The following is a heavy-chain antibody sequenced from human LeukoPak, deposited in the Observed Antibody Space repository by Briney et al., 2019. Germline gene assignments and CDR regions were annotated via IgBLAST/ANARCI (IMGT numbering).Heavy chain of an antibody. CDR3: ARGPGSPFDY. V-gene: IGHV4-59*01. D-gene: IGHD1-26*01. Sequence: KPSETPSLTCTVSGGSISSYYWSWIRQPPGKGLEWIGYIYYSGSTNYNPSLKSRVTISVDTSKNQFSLKLSSVTAADTAVYYCARGPGSPFDYWGQGTLVTVSS. CDR2: IYYSGST. J-gene: IGHJ4*02. CDR1: GGSISSYY.